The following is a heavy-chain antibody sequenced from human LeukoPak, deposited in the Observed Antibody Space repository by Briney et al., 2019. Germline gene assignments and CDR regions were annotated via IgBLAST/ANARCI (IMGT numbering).Heavy chain of an antibody. Sequence: SVKVSCKASGGTFSSHAISWVRQAPGQGLEWMGGIIPIFGTANYAQKFQGRVTITADESTSTAYMELSSLRSEDTAVYYCARASRYCSSTSCSDAGYFDYWGQGTLVTVSS. V-gene: IGHV1-69*01. CDR3: ARASRYCSSTSCSDAGYFDY. CDR1: GGTFSSHA. CDR2: IIPIFGTA. D-gene: IGHD2-2*01. J-gene: IGHJ4*02.